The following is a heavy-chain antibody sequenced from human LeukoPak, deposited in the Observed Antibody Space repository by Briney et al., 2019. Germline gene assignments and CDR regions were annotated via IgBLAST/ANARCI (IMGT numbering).Heavy chain of an antibody. CDR1: GFTFDDYG. J-gene: IGHJ4*02. CDR2: INWNGGST. Sequence: PGGSLRLSCAASGFTFDDYGMSWVRQAPGKGLEWVSGINWNGGSTGYADSVKGRFTISRDNAKNSLYLQMNSLRAEDMALYYCATNYYDSSGSEYWGSHYFDYWGQGTLVTVSS. V-gene: IGHV3-20*04. D-gene: IGHD3-22*01. CDR3: ATNYYDSSGSEYWGSHYFDY.